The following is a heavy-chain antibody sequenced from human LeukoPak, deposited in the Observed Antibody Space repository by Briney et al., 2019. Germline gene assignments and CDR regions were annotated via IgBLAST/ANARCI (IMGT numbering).Heavy chain of an antibody. CDR1: GVTFSSYG. D-gene: IGHD2-2*01. V-gene: IGHV3-21*01. J-gene: IGHJ6*03. CDR2: SSGSGSFI. CDR3: ARDLRAPAEDYSYYYMDV. Sequence: PGGTLRLSCAASGVTFSSYGMSWVRQAPGRGLEWVSSSSGSGSFIYYADSLKGRITISRDNAKNSLYLQMNSLRAEDTAVYYCARDLRAPAEDYSYYYMDVWGKGPTVTVSS.